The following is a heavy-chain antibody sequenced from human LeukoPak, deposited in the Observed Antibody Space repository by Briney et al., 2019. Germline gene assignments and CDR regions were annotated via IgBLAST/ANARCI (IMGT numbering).Heavy chain of an antibody. CDR1: GFTFDDYA. CDR2: ISWNSGSI. J-gene: IGHJ4*02. Sequence: GRSLRLSCAASGFTFDDYAMHWVRQAPGKGLEWVSGISWNSGSIGYADSVKGRFTISRDNSKNTLFLQINSLRAEDTAVYYCAKEGRSGWSDFDYWGQGTLVTVSS. CDR3: AKEGRSGWSDFDY. D-gene: IGHD6-19*01. V-gene: IGHV3-9*01.